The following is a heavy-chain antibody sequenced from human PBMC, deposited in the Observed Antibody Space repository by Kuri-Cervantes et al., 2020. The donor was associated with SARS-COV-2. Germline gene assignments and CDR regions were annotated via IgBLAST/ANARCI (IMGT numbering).Heavy chain of an antibody. J-gene: IGHJ4*02. CDR1: GYSFTSFW. CDR3: ARTYYYDSSGYYYAKY. D-gene: IGHD3-22*01. CDR2: FYPGDSGI. V-gene: IGHV5-51*01. Sequence: GGSLRLSCQGSGYSFTSFWIVWVRQLPGKGLEWMGSFYPGDSGIRYSPAFQGQVTISADMSISTAYLQWSSLKASDTAMYYCARTYYYDSSGYYYAKYWGQGTLVTVSS.